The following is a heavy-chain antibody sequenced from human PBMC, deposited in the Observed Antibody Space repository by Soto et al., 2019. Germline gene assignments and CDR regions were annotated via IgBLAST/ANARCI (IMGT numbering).Heavy chain of an antibody. Sequence: GASVKVSCKASGGTFSSYAISWVRQAPGQGLEWMGGIIPIFGTANYAQKFQGRVTITADESTSTAYMELSSLRSEDTAVYYCARGLYYYDSSGYYSFDYWGQGTLVTVSS. CDR1: GGTFSSYA. CDR2: IIPIFGTA. CDR3: ARGLYYYDSSGYYSFDY. V-gene: IGHV1-69*13. J-gene: IGHJ4*02. D-gene: IGHD3-22*01.